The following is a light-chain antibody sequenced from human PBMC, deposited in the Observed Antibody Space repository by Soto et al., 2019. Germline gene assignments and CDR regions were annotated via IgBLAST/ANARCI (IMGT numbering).Light chain of an antibody. CDR3: CSYAGITTWV. Sequence: SALTQPASVSGSPGQSITISCTGTSSDVGSYNLVSWYQQHPGKAPKLMIYEGSKRPSGVSNRFSGSKSGNTASLTITGLQAEDEADYYCCSYAGITTWVFGGGTKVTVL. CDR1: SSDVGSYNL. CDR2: EGS. J-gene: IGLJ3*02. V-gene: IGLV2-23*01.